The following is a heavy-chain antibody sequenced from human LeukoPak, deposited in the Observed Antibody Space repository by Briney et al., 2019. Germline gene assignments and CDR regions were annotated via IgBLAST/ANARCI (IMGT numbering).Heavy chain of an antibody. D-gene: IGHD3-9*01. J-gene: IGHJ4*02. CDR3: AKDPTSYYDILTGYYLFDY. CDR1: GFTFSSYG. Sequence: GGSLRLSCAASGFTFSSYGVHWVRQAPGKGLEWVAVISYDGSNKYYADSVKGRFTISRDNSKNTLYLQMNSLRAEDTAVYYCAKDPTSYYDILTGYYLFDYWGQGTLVTVSS. V-gene: IGHV3-30*18. CDR2: ISYDGSNK.